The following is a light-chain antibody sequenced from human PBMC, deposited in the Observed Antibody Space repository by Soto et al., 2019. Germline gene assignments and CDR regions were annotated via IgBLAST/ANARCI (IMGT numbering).Light chain of an antibody. CDR3: QQSFRSPLFT. CDR2: AAS. CDR1: QNIGYH. Sequence: DIQMTPSASSLSASVGDRVSITCRASQNIGYHLTWYQQKAGKAPKLLIYAASNSHAGVPSRFSGSGSGTYGSLTISSLQPEEFATFDCQQSFRSPLFTFGPGTKVDIK. J-gene: IGKJ3*01. V-gene: IGKV1-39*01.